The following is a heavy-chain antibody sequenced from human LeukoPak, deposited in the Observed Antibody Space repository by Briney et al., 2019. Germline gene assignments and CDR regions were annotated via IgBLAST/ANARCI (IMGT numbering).Heavy chain of an antibody. Sequence: SGGSLRLSCAASGFTFSGYAMHWVRQAPGKGLEWVAVVSYDGRNNYYGDSVKGRFTIARDNSKNMIYLQMNSLRAEDTAVYYCARAGEYSGYDTWGQGTLVTVSS. CDR1: GFTFSGYA. D-gene: IGHD5-12*01. CDR2: VSYDGRNN. CDR3: ARAGEYSGYDT. V-gene: IGHV3-30*04. J-gene: IGHJ4*02.